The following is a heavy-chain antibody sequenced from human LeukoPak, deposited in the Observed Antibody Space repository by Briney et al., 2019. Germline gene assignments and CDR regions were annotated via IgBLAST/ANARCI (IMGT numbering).Heavy chain of an antibody. Sequence: GGSLRLSCAASGFTFSSYSMNWVRQAPGKGLEWVSSISSSSSYIYYADSVKGRFTISRDNAKNSLYLQMNSLRAEDTAVYYCARGALYSSPDAYNWFDPWGQGTLVTVSS. CDR3: ARGALYSSPDAYNWFDP. CDR1: GFTFSSYS. J-gene: IGHJ5*02. CDR2: ISSSSSYI. V-gene: IGHV3-21*01. D-gene: IGHD6-13*01.